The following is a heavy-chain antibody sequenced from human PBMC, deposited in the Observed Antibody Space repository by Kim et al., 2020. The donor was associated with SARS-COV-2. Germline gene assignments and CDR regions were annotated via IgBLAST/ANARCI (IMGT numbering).Heavy chain of an antibody. V-gene: IGHV3-7*01. D-gene: IGHD5-18*01. J-gene: IGHJ4*02. CDR2: IKEDGTER. CDR1: GFTFSTNW. CDR3: ARDRRYAFDY. Sequence: GGSLRLSCVASGFTFSTNWMSWARQAPGKGLEWVAKIKEDGTERYYGSSVEGRFTISRDNAKNSLYLEMHSLSAEDTAVYYCARDRRYAFDYWGQGTLVTVSS.